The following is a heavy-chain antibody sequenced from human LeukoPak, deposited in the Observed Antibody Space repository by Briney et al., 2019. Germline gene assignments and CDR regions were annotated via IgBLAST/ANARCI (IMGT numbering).Heavy chain of an antibody. CDR1: GFTFSSYE. V-gene: IGHV3-48*03. CDR3: AKADSSGYYRSYWYFDL. J-gene: IGHJ2*01. D-gene: IGHD3-22*01. Sequence: GGSLRLSCAASGFTFSSYEMNWVRQAPGKGLEWVSYISSSGSTIYYADSVKGRFTISRDNSKNTLYLQMNSLRAEDTAVYYCAKADSSGYYRSYWYFDLWGRGTLVTVSS. CDR2: ISSSGSTI.